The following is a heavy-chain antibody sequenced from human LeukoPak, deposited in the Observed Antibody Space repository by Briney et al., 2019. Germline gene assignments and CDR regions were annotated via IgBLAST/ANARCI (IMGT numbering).Heavy chain of an antibody. CDR3: ARLYGDGYGFDY. Sequence: ASVKVSCKASGCTFTGYYMHWVRQAPGQGLEWMGWINPNSGGTNYAQKFQGRVTMTRDTSISTAYMELSRLRSDDTAVYYCARLYGDGYGFDYWGQGTLVTVSS. D-gene: IGHD5-24*01. CDR2: INPNSGGT. V-gene: IGHV1-2*02. J-gene: IGHJ4*02. CDR1: GCTFTGYY.